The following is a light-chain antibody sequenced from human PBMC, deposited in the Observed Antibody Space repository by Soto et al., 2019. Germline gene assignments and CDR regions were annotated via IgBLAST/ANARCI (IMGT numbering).Light chain of an antibody. CDR1: QGISSY. J-gene: IGKJ1*01. V-gene: IGKV1-8*01. CDR3: QQYYSYPWT. CDR2: AAS. Sequence: AIRMTQSPSSLSASTGDRVTITCRASQGISSYLAWYQQKPGQAPKLLIYAASTLHSGVPSRFSGSGSGTDFTLTISCLQSEDFAIYYCQQYYSYPWTFGQGTKVEIK.